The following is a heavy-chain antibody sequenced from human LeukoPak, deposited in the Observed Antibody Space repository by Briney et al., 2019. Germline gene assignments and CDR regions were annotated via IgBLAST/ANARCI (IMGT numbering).Heavy chain of an antibody. D-gene: IGHD3-16*01. J-gene: IGHJ4*02. V-gene: IGHV3-74*01. CDR1: GFTFSNSR. CDR2: IKTDGSGT. Sequence: PVGSLRLSCAASGFTFSNSRMHWVRQAPGKGLVWVSHIKTDGSGTDYADSVKGRFTISRDNAKNTLYLEMNSLRAEDTAMYYCVRGLGDNWGQGTLVTVSS. CDR3: VRGLGDN.